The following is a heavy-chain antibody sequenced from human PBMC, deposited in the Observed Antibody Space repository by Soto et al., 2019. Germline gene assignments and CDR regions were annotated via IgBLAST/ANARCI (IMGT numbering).Heavy chain of an antibody. J-gene: IGHJ6*02. V-gene: IGHV3-30-3*02. CDR1: GFTFSNYA. CDR2: ISYDGSNE. CDR3: VKHRTNFGVVPNRAMDV. Sequence: QAQLVESGGGVVQPGGSMRLSCAASGFTFSNYAMHWVRQAPGEGLEWVAIISYDGSNEYYADSVKGRFTISRDNSKNTLFLQMNSLRVEDTAIYYCVKHRTNFGVVPNRAMDVWVQGTTVTVPS. D-gene: IGHD3-3*01.